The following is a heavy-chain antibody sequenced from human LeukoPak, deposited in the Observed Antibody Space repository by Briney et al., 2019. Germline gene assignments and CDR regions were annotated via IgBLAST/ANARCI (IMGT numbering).Heavy chain of an antibody. CDR1: GFTFSSYA. CDR3: AKSMSTVTTSPF. D-gene: IGHD4-17*01. Sequence: GGSLRLSCAASGFTFSSYAMSWVRQAPGKGLEWVSTIGSTGSNTYYTDSVKGRFTISRDNSKNTLYLQINGLRADDTAVYYCAKSMSTVTTSPFWGQGTLVTVS. V-gene: IGHV3-23*01. J-gene: IGHJ4*02. CDR2: IGSTGSNT.